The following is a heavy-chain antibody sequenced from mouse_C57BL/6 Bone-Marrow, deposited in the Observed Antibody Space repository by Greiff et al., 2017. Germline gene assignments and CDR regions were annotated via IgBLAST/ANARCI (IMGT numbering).Heavy chain of an antibody. Sequence: VQLQQSGAELARPGASVKLSCKASGYTFPSYGISWVKQRTGQGLEWIGEIYPRSGNTYYNEKFKGKATLTADKSSSTAYMELRSLTSEDSAVYFCARYGYYGYYAMDYWGQGTSVTVSS. D-gene: IGHD2-3*01. CDR3: ARYGYYGYYAMDY. J-gene: IGHJ4*01. CDR1: GYTFPSYG. V-gene: IGHV1-81*01. CDR2: IYPRSGNT.